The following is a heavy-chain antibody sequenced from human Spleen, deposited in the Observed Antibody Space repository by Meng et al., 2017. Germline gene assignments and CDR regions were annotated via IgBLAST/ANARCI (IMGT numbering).Heavy chain of an antibody. V-gene: IGHV4-39*01. D-gene: IGHD3-22*01. Sequence: QPQLQESGPGLVKSSEALSLTCSVSGGSISTSGYYWGWIRQPPGKGLEWIGSIGHSGFTYYTPSVKSRVTVSIDTSKSQFSLKLTSVTAADTAVYFCVRSSAWVRTGFDPWGQGTLVTVSS. J-gene: IGHJ5*02. CDR2: IGHSGFT. CDR1: GGSISTSGYY. CDR3: VRSSAWVRTGFDP.